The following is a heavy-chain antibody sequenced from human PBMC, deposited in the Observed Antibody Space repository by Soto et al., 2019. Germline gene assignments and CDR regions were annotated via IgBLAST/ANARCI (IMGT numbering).Heavy chain of an antibody. CDR3: AKDLRPDGVWDFDH. CDR2: IVQDGST. J-gene: IGHJ4*02. V-gene: IGHV3-23*01. Sequence: GGSLRLSCAASGFTFTTYSLSWVRQAPGKGPEWVSGIVQDGSTKYADSVRGRFTISRDNSKNMVFLQMFSLRGEDTAVYYCAKDLRPDGVWDFDHWGQGTLVTVSS. CDR1: GFTFTTYS. D-gene: IGHD4-17*01.